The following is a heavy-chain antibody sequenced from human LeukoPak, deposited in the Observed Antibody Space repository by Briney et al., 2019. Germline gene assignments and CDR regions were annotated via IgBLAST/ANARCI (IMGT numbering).Heavy chain of an antibody. J-gene: IGHJ6*03. D-gene: IGHD5-18*01. CDR3: AREEYSYGYGDYYYYYYMDV. CDR2: IFPILGIA. V-gene: IGHV1-69*04. Sequence: SVKVSCKASGGTFSSYAISWVRQAPGQGLEWMGRIFPILGIANYAQKFQGRVTITADKSTSTAYMELSSLRSEDTAVYYCAREEYSYGYGDYYYYYYMDVWGKGTTVTVSS. CDR1: GGTFSSYA.